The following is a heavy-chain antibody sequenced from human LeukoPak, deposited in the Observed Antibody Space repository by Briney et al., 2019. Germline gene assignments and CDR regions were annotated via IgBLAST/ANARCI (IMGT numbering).Heavy chain of an antibody. CDR3: ASLKEWLLLGGFDY. Sequence: GSLRLSCAASGFTFSSYAMSWVRQAPGKGLEWVSAISGSGGSTYYADSVKGRFTISRDNSKDILYLQMNGLRLEDTAIYYCASLKEWLLLGGFDYWGQGALVTVSS. V-gene: IGHV3-23*01. D-gene: IGHD3-22*01. J-gene: IGHJ4*02. CDR1: GFTFSSYA. CDR2: ISGSGGST.